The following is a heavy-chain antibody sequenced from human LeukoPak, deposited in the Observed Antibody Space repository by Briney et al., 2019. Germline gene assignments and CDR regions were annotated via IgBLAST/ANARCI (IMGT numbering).Heavy chain of an antibody. V-gene: IGHV3-48*04. J-gene: IGHJ4*02. CDR3: ARESITGHRDFDY. CDR1: GFTFGSYS. D-gene: IGHD1-20*01. Sequence: GGSMRLSCAASGFTFGSYSRNWVRQAPGKGLEWSSYISSGSRTIYYAGSVEGRFTVARDNAKNSLYLQMRSLRAEDTAVYYCARESITGHRDFDYWGQGTLVTVSS. CDR2: ISSGSRTI.